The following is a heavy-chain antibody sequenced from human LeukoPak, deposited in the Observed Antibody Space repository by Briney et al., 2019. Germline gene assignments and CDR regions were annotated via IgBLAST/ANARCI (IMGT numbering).Heavy chain of an antibody. Sequence: GGSLRLSCAASGFTFSNAWMSWVRQAPGKGLEWVGRIKSKTDGGTTDYAAPVKGRFTISRDDSKNTLYLQMNSLKTEDTDVYYCTVRSGFGINKNHFDYWGQGTLVTVSS. CDR3: TVRSGFGINKNHFDY. J-gene: IGHJ4*02. CDR2: IKSKTDGGTT. D-gene: IGHD3-10*01. V-gene: IGHV3-15*01. CDR1: GFTFSNAW.